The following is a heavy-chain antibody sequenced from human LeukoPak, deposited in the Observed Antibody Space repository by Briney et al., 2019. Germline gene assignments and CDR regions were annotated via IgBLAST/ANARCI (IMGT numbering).Heavy chain of an antibody. CDR2: ISAYNGNT. V-gene: IGHV1-18*01. CDR3: ARAKRSTVTTLDY. D-gene: IGHD4-17*01. Sequence: GASVKVSCKASGYTFSSYGITWVRQAPGQGLEWMGWISAYNGNTVYAQRFQGRVSMTTDTSTNTAYMEVRSLTSADTAIYYCARAKRSTVTTLDYWGQGTLVTVSS. J-gene: IGHJ4*02. CDR1: GYTFSSYG.